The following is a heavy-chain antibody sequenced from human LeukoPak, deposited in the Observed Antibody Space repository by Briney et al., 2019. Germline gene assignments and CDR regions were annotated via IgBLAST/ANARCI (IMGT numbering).Heavy chain of an antibody. D-gene: IGHD3-3*01. CDR1: GCSISGYF. Sequence: SETLSLTCTVSGCSISGYFLHWIRQPAGKGLEWIGRVHISETTIYNPSLKSRGTMSLDTSNNHSFLMLSPVTPVDTAVYYCARGYRISEIRFFEWLLDYWGPGYLVTVSS. J-gene: IGHJ4*02. V-gene: IGHV4-4*07. CDR2: VHISETT. CDR3: ARGYRISEIRFFEWLLDY.